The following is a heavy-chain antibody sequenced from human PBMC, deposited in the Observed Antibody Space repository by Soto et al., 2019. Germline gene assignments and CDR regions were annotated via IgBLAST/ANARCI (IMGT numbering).Heavy chain of an antibody. D-gene: IGHD3-3*01. CDR3: AKGRAITVYGVDILFDY. CDR2: ISGSGDNT. CDR1: GFSFSYYA. V-gene: IGHV3-23*01. J-gene: IGHJ4*01. Sequence: PGGSLRLSCKASGFSFSYYAMTWVRQSPGKGLEWVSVISGSGDNTFYAASVKGRFAISRDNSKNVLYLQMNSLSADDAAVYFCAKGRAITVYGVDILFDYWGLGTLVTSPQ.